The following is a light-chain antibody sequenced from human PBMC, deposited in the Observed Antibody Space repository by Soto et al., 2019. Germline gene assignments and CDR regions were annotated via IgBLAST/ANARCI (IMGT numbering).Light chain of an antibody. V-gene: IGKV3-11*01. CDR3: QQRSNWPRGIT. J-gene: IGKJ3*01. CDR2: DAS. CDR1: QSVSSY. Sequence: EIVLTQSPATLSLSPGERATLSCRASQSVSSYLAWYQQKPGQAPRLLIYDASNRATGIPARFSGSGSGTDFTLAISRLEPEDFAVYYCQQRSNWPRGITFGPGTKVDIK.